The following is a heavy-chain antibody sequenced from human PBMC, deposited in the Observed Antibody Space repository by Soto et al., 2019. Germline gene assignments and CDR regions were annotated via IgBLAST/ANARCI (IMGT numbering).Heavy chain of an antibody. V-gene: IGHV3-30-3*01. D-gene: IGHD6-25*01. CDR1: GFTFSSYA. J-gene: IGHJ4*02. CDR3: ANVYGSDFDY. Sequence: PGGSLRLSCAASGFTFSSYAMHWVRQAPGKGLEWVAVISYDGSNKYYADSVKGRFTISRDNSKNTLYLQMNSLRAEDTAVYYCANVYGSDFDYWGQGTLVTVSS. CDR2: ISYDGSNK.